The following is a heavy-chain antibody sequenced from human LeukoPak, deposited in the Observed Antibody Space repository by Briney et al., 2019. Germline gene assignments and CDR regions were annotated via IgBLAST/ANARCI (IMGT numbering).Heavy chain of an antibody. CDR1: GYTFTSYD. D-gene: IGHD2-2*01. J-gene: IGHJ4*02. CDR2: MNPNSGNT. Sequence: GASVKVSCKASGYTFTSYDINWVRQATGQGLEWMGWMNPNSGNTGYAQKFQGRVTMTRNTSISTAYMELSSLRSEDTAVYYCARVFAFGLVPAARTLGYRGQGTLVTVSS. CDR3: ARVFAFGLVPAARTLGY. V-gene: IGHV1-8*01.